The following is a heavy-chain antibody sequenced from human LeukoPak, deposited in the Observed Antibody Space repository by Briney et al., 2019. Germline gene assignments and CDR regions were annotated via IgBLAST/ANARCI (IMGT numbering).Heavy chain of an antibody. CDR3: ARDTTNYYDSSGYYYYWYFDL. CDR2: IYSGGST. V-gene: IGHV3-53*01. CDR1: GFTVSSNY. Sequence: GGSLRLSCAASGFTVSSNYMSWVRQAPGEGLEWVSVIYSGGSTYYADSVKGRFTISRDNSKNTLYLQMNSLRAEDTAVYYCARDTTNYYDSSGYYYYWYFDLWCRGTLVTVSS. D-gene: IGHD3-22*01. J-gene: IGHJ2*01.